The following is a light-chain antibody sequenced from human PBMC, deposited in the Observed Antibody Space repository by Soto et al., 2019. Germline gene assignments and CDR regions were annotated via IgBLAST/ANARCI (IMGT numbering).Light chain of an antibody. J-gene: IGKJ2*01. CDR2: LGS. CDR1: QSLLHSNGYNY. Sequence: DIVMTQSPLSLPVTPGEPASISCRSSQSLLHSNGYNYLDWYLQKPWQSPQLLIYLGSNRASGVPDRFSGSGSGTDFTLKISRVAAEDVGVYYCMQALQTPPTFGQGTKLEIK. V-gene: IGKV2-28*01. CDR3: MQALQTPPT.